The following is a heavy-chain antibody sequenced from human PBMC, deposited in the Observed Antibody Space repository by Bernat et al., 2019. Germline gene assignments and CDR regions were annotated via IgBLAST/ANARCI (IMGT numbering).Heavy chain of an antibody. J-gene: IGHJ4*02. CDR3: ASSIAARHTELDY. CDR2: IKEDGSEK. CDR1: GFTFSHYW. D-gene: IGHD6-6*01. V-gene: IGHV3-7*01. Sequence: DVQLVESGGGLVQPGGSLRLSCAASGFTFSHYWMSWVRQAPGKGLEWVANIKEDGSEKYYVDSVKGRFTISRDNAKNSLYLQMNSLRAEDTAVYYCASSIAARHTELDYWGQGTLVTVSS.